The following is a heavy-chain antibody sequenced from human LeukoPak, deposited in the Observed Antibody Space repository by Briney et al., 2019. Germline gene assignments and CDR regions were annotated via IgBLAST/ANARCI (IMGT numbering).Heavy chain of an antibody. V-gene: IGHV4-34*01. CDR1: GGSFSGYY. D-gene: IGHD2-2*02. CDR3: ARELFYCSSTSCHTPGNNWFDP. CDR2: INHSGST. J-gene: IGHJ5*02. Sequence: SETLSLTCAVYGGSFSGYYWSWIRQPPGKGLEWIGEINHSGSTNYNPSLKSRVTISVDTSKNKFSLKLSSVTAADTAVYYCARELFYCSSTSCHTPGNNWFDPWGQGTLVTVSS.